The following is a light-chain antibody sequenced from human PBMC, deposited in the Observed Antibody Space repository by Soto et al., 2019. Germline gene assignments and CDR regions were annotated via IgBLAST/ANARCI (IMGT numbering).Light chain of an antibody. Sequence: EIVLTQSPGTLSLFPGDRATLSCRASQRVSNSYLAWFQQKPGQAPRRLIYDASSTAAGVPDRVSGGGSGTDCTLTISALEPEDFALYFCQQYERPPFAFGQGTRLEI. CDR1: QRVSNSY. V-gene: IGKV3-20*01. CDR3: QQYERPPFA. CDR2: DAS. J-gene: IGKJ2*01.